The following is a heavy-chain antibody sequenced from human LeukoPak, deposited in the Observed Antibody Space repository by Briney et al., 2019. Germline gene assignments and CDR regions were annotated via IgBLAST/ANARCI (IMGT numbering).Heavy chain of an antibody. D-gene: IGHD3-10*01. CDR3: ARDTFTMVRGPKGY. V-gene: IGHV3-30-3*01. CDR1: GFTFSSYA. J-gene: IGHJ4*02. CDR2: ISYDGSNK. Sequence: GGSLRLSCAASGFTFSSYAMHWVRQAPGKGLEWVAVISYDGSNKYYADSVKGRFTISRDNSKNTLYLQMNSLRAEDTAVYYCARDTFTMVRGPKGYWGQGTLVTVSS.